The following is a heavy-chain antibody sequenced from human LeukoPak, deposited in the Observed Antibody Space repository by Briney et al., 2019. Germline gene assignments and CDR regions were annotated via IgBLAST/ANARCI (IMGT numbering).Heavy chain of an antibody. CDR1: GYTFTGYY. V-gene: IGHV1-2*02. D-gene: IGHD3-3*01. J-gene: IGHJ6*03. CDR3: ARSLPYDFWSGYNLSDMDV. CDR2: INPNSGGT. Sequence: ASVKVSCKASGYTFTGYYMHWVRQAPGQGLEWMGWINPNSGGTNYAQKFQGRVTMTRDTSISTAYMELSGLRSDDTAVYYCARSLPYDFWSGYNLSDMDVWGKGTTVTVSS.